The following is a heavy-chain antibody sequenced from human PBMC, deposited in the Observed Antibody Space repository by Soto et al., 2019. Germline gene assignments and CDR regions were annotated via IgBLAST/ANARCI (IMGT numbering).Heavy chain of an antibody. CDR2: INQDGSKK. CDR3: ARDVGTALVGFSYGMDV. Sequence: EVQLVESGGGLVQPGGSLRLSCVVSGFTFCNSWMTWVRQAPGKGLEWVANINQDGSKKYYVDSVEGRFTISRDNAKNSLYLQMYGLRTEDTAVYYCARDVGTALVGFSYGMDVWGLGTTVTVSS. V-gene: IGHV3-7*01. CDR1: GFTFCNSW. J-gene: IGHJ6*02. D-gene: IGHD5-18*01.